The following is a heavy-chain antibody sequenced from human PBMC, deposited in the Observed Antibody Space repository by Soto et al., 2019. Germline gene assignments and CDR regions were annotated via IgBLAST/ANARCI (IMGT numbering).Heavy chain of an antibody. D-gene: IGHD3-22*01. CDR2: IIPIYGTA. V-gene: IGHV1-69*06. CDR3: ASFGSIGYYY. Sequence: VFVSYDASGGTFRISAISWVRQAPGQGLEWMGGIIPIYGTANYAQKFQRRVTITAEKSTSTAYVKLSSLRSDDTAVYYCASFGSIGYYY. J-gene: IGHJ6*01. CDR1: GGTFRISA.